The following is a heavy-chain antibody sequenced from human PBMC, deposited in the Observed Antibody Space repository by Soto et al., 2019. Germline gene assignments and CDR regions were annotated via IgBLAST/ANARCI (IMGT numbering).Heavy chain of an antibody. CDR2: ISGSGGST. Sequence: LRLSCAASGFTFSSYAMSWVRQAPGKGLEWVSAISGSGGSTYYADSVKGRYTISRDNSKNTLYLQMNSLRAEDTAVYYCANLVAVAGPQRVDYWGQGTLVTVSS. V-gene: IGHV3-23*01. CDR3: ANLVAVAGPQRVDY. D-gene: IGHD6-19*01. CDR1: GFTFSSYA. J-gene: IGHJ4*02.